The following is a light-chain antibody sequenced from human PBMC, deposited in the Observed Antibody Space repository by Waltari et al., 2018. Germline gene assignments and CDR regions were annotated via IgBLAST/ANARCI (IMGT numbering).Light chain of an antibody. CDR1: SSNIGRNT. Sequence: QSVLTQPPSASGTPGQRVTISCSRGSSNIGRNTVNWYQHVPGTAPKLLSYYNNQRPSGVPDRFSGSMSDTSASLAISGLQSEDEATYDCSVWDDSLNGVIFGGGTNLAVL. CDR2: YNN. CDR3: SVWDDSLNGVI. J-gene: IGLJ2*01. V-gene: IGLV1-44*01.